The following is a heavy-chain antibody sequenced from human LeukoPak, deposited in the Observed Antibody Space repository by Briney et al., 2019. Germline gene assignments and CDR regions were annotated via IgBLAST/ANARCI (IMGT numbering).Heavy chain of an antibody. V-gene: IGHV4-59*08. D-gene: IGHD6-6*01. CDR2: IYYSGST. Sequence: PSETLSLTCTVSGGSISSYYWSWIRQPPGKGLEWIGYIYYSGSTNYNPSLKSRVTISVDTSKNQFSLKLSSVTAADTAVYYCARGRPGGDWGQGTLVTVSS. CDR3: ARGRPGGD. J-gene: IGHJ4*02. CDR1: GGSISSYY.